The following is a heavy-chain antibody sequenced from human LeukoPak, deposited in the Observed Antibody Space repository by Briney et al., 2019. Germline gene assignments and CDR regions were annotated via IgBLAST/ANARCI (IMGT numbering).Heavy chain of an antibody. CDR2: ISGSGGST. J-gene: IGHJ3*02. CDR3: ARDSSTTSGAFDI. V-gene: IGHV3-23*01. Sequence: GGSLRLSCAASGFTFSSYAMTWVRQAPGKGLEWVSGISGSGGSTYHADSVKGRFTISRDNSKNTLHLQMNSLRVEDTAVYYCARDSSTTSGAFDIWGHGTMVTVSS. D-gene: IGHD2-2*01. CDR1: GFTFSSYA.